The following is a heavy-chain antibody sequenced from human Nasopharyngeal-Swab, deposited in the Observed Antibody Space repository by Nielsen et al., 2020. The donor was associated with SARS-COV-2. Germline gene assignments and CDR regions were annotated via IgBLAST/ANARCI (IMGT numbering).Heavy chain of an antibody. CDR2: IIPIFGTA. J-gene: IGHJ4*02. D-gene: IGHD4-17*01. CDR1: GGTFSSYA. Sequence: SVKVSCKASGGTFSSYAISWVRQAPGQGLEWMGGIIPIFGTANYAQKFQGRVTITADESTSTAYMELSSLRSEDTAVYYCARSIIGLRDYGDYSVEFRTISHFDYWGQGTLVTVSS. CDR3: ARSIIGLRDYGDYSVEFRTISHFDY. V-gene: IGHV1-69*13.